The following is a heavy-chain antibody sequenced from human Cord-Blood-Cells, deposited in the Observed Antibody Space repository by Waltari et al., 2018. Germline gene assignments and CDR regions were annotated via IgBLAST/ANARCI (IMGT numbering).Heavy chain of an antibody. Sequence: QLQLQESGPGLVKPSETLSLTCTVSGGSISSSSYYWGWIRQPPGKGLEWIGSIYYSGTTSYNPSLKSRVTISVDTSKNQFSLKLSSVTAADTAVYYCARQQDSSGWYYYYGMDVWGQGTTVTVSS. V-gene: IGHV4-39*01. CDR2: IYYSGTT. D-gene: IGHD6-19*01. CDR1: GGSISSSSYY. CDR3: ARQQDSSGWYYYYGMDV. J-gene: IGHJ6*02.